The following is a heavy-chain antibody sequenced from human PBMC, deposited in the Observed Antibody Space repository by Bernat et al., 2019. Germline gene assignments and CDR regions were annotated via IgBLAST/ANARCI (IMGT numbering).Heavy chain of an antibody. D-gene: IGHD4-17*01. Sequence: VQLVESGGGVVQPGRSLRLSCAASGFTFSSYGMHWVRQAPGKGLEWVAVISYDGSNKYYADSVKGRFTISRDNSKNTLYLQMNSLRAEDTAVYYCAKEATVTTRTHFDYWGQGTLVTVSS. CDR1: GFTFSSYG. V-gene: IGHV3-30*18. J-gene: IGHJ4*02. CDR2: ISYDGSNK. CDR3: AKEATVTTRTHFDY.